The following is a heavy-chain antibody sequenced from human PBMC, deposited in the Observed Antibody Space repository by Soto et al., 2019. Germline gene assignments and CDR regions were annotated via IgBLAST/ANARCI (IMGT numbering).Heavy chain of an antibody. J-gene: IGHJ3*02. CDR3: ARDRRWLQLGAFDI. V-gene: IGHV3-30-3*01. D-gene: IGHD5-12*01. CDR1: GFTFSSYA. CDR2: ISYDGSNK. Sequence: GGFLRLSCAASGFTFSSYAMHWVRQAPGKGLEWVAVISYDGSNKYYADSVKGRFTISRDNSKNTLYLQMNSLRAEDTAVYYCARDRRWLQLGAFDIWGQGTMVTVSS.